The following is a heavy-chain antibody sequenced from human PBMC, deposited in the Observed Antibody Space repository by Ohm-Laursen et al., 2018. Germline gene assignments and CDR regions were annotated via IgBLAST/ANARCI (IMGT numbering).Heavy chain of an antibody. CDR1: GASISSEY. Sequence: TLSLTCAVSGASISSEYWTWIRQPPGKGLEWIGYIYYSGSTNYNPSLKSRVTISVDTSKNQFFLKLSSVTAADTAVYYCARHPDYRSDRWFDPWGQGTLVSVSS. V-gene: IGHV4-59*08. CDR2: IYYSGST. J-gene: IGHJ5*02. D-gene: IGHD6-25*01. CDR3: ARHPDYRSDRWFDP.